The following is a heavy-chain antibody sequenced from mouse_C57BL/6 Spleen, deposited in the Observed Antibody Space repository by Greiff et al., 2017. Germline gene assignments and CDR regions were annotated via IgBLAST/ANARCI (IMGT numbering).Heavy chain of an antibody. Sequence: QVQLQQPGAELVRPGSSVKLSCKASGYTFTSYWMHWVKQRPIQGLEWIGNIDPSDSETHYNQKFKDKATLTVDKSSSTAYMQLSSLTAEDSAVYYCARSTTMVTRYFDVWGTGTTVTVSS. J-gene: IGHJ1*03. CDR2: IDPSDSET. V-gene: IGHV1-52*01. CDR3: ARSTTMVTRYFDV. CDR1: GYTFTSYW. D-gene: IGHD2-1*01.